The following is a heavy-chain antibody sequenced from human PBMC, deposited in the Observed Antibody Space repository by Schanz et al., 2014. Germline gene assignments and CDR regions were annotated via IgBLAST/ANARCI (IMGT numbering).Heavy chain of an antibody. J-gene: IGHJ4*02. V-gene: IGHV3-30-3*01. D-gene: IGHD3-3*01. Sequence: QVQLVESGGGVVQPGGSLRLSCAASGFTFNSYAFHWVRQAPGKGLEWVALISYDGNTKYYADSVKGRFTISRDNSKNTLERQVYSERADETSEDSCARDRLVSEYDIWSGNDYWGQGTLVTVSS. CDR1: GFTFNSYA. CDR3: ARDRLVSEYDIWSGNDY. CDR2: ISYDGNTK.